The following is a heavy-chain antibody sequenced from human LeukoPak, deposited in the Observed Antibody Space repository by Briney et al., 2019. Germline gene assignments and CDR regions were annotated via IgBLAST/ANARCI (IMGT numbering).Heavy chain of an antibody. V-gene: IGHV3-11*01. Sequence: NPGGSLRLSCAASGFTFSDYYMSWIRQAPGKGLEWVSYISSSGGTMYYADSVKGRFTISRDNAKNSLYLQMNSLRAEDTAVYYCASNYDFWSGYFLHSSFDYWGQGTLVTVSS. CDR1: GFTFSDYY. D-gene: IGHD3-3*01. J-gene: IGHJ4*02. CDR3: ASNYDFWSGYFLHSSFDY. CDR2: ISSSGGTM.